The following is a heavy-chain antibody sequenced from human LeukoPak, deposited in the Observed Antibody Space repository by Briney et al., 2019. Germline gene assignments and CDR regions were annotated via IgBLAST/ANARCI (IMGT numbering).Heavy chain of an antibody. CDR2: IFYTGTT. J-gene: IGHJ4*02. CDR1: GGSITSSIDF. V-gene: IGHV4-39*01. D-gene: IGHD2/OR15-2a*01. Sequence: PSETLSLTCTVSGGSITSSIDFWGWIRQSPGKGREWIGSIFYTGTTYYNPYLNSRVTMSVDTSNNQFSLKLSSVTAADTAVCFCARLILKDYGPANEWGQGTLVTVSS. CDR3: ARLILKDYGPANE.